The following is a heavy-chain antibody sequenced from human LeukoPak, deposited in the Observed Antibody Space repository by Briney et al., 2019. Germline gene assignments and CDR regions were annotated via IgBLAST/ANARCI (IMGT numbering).Heavy chain of an antibody. D-gene: IGHD1-26*01. V-gene: IGHV4-59*01. CDR3: ARLDDGRGAFDY. CDR2: IYYSGRT. Sequence: SETLSLTCSVSGGSLSGFYWSWIRQPPGKGLEWIGYIYYSGRTNYNPSLRSRVTISVDTAKNQFSLKLSSVTAADTAVYSCARLDDGRGAFDYWGQGTLVTVSS. CDR1: GGSLSGFY. J-gene: IGHJ4*02.